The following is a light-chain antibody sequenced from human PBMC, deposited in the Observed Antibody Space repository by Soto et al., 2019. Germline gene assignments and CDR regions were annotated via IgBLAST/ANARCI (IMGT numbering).Light chain of an antibody. V-gene: IGKV1-39*01. CDR1: QSISSY. CDR3: QQSYSTPRA. Sequence: DIQMTQSPSSLSASVGDRVTITCRASQSISSYLNWYQQKPGKAPKLLIYAASSLQSGVQSRFNGRESGTDFTLTISSLQPEDFATYYCQQSYSTPRAFGQGTKVQIK. J-gene: IGKJ1*01. CDR2: AAS.